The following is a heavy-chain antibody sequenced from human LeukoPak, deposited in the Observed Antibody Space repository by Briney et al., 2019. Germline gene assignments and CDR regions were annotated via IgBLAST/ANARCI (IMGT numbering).Heavy chain of an antibody. CDR2: LTTDGGST. CDR3: AKSLVRWAFDY. J-gene: IGHJ4*02. V-gene: IGHV3-23*01. D-gene: IGHD4-23*01. CDR1: GFTFRNYD. Sequence: GGSLRLSCAASGFTFRNYDMSWVRQALGKGLEWVSSLTTDGGSTEYADSVKGRFTISRDNSKNTLYLQMNSLRAEDTALYYCAKSLVRWAFDYWGQGTLVTVSS.